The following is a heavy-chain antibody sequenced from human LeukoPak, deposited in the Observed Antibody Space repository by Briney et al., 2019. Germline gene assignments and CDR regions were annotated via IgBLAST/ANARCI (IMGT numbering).Heavy chain of an antibody. V-gene: IGHV1-18*01. CDR3: ARVVVVAAHNWFDP. Sequence: GASVKVSCKASGYTFTSYGISWVRQAPGQGLEWMGWISAYNGNTNYAQKLQGRVTMTTDTSTSTAYMELRSLRSDGTAVYYCARVVVVAAHNWFDPWGQGTLVTVSS. J-gene: IGHJ5*02. CDR2: ISAYNGNT. CDR1: GYTFTSYG. D-gene: IGHD2-15*01.